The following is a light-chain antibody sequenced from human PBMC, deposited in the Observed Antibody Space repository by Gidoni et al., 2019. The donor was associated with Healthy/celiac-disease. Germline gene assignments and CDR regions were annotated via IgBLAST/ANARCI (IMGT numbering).Light chain of an antibody. J-gene: IGKJ4*01. CDR2: AAS. Sequence: DIQMTQSPSSLSASVGDRVTITCRASQSISSYLNWYQQKPGKAPKLLIYAASSLQSGVPSRFSGSGSGTDFTLTISSLQPEDFATYYCLQSYSTQLTFXGXTKVEIK. V-gene: IGKV1-39*01. CDR3: LQSYSTQLT. CDR1: QSISSY.